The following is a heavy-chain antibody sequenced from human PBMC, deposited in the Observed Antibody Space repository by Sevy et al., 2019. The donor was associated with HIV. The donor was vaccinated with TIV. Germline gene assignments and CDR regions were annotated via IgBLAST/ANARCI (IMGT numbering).Heavy chain of an antibody. CDR2: IYYSGNT. J-gene: IGHJ5*02. D-gene: IGHD3-10*01. CDR3: AAITMEKFDP. Sequence: SETLSLTCTVSGGSISRDYWSWIQQPPGKGLEWIGYIYYSGNTNYNPSLKSRVTISVDTSKNQFSLKLSSVTAADTAVYYYAAITMEKFDPWGQGTLVTVSS. CDR1: GGSISRDY. V-gene: IGHV4-59*01.